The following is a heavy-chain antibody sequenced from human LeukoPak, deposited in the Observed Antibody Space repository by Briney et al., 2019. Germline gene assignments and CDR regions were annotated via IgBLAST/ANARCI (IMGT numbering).Heavy chain of an antibody. D-gene: IGHD6-13*01. Sequence: SETLSLTCTVSDGSISSYYWSWIRQPPGKGLEWIGYIYYSGSTNYNPSLKSRVTISVDTSKNQFSLKLSSVTAADTAVYYCARDSMAAGYWGAWVAFDIWGQGTMVTVSS. CDR3: ARDSMAAGYWGAWVAFDI. V-gene: IGHV4-59*01. J-gene: IGHJ3*02. CDR2: IYYSGST. CDR1: DGSISSYY.